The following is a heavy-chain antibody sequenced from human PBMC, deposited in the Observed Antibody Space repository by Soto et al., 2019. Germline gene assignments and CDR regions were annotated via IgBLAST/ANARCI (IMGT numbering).Heavy chain of an antibody. CDR3: TTDLYSSSAWANDY. J-gene: IGHJ4*02. Sequence: EVQLVESGGGFVKPGGSLRLSCTASGFTFNDAWMNWVRQGPGKGLEWVARIKHKADGETTDYAAPVKGRFTISRDDSKNTVSLQMDSLRTEDTAVYYCTTDLYSSSAWANDYWGQGTLVTVSS. D-gene: IGHD6-19*01. V-gene: IGHV3-15*07. CDR2: IKHKADGETT. CDR1: GFTFNDAW.